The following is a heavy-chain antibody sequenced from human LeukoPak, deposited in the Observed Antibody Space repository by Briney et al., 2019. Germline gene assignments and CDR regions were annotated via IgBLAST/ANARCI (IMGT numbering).Heavy chain of an antibody. CDR2: IKQDGSEK. CDR3: SRDRAVRGQYGMDV. CDR1: GFTFSSYW. D-gene: IGHD3-10*01. J-gene: IGHJ6*04. Sequence: GGSLRLSCAASGFTFSSYWMSWVRQAPGKGLEWVANIKQDGSEKYYVDSVKGRFTISRDNAKNSLYLQMNSLRAEDTAVYYCSRDRAVRGQYGMDVWGKGPTVTVS. V-gene: IGHV3-7*03.